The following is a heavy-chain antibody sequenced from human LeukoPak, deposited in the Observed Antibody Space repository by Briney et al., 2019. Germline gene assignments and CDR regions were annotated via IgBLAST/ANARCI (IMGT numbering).Heavy chain of an antibody. CDR1: GFTFSSYG. Sequence: GGSLRLSCAASGFTFSSYGMHWARQAPGKGLEWVAVISYDGSNKYYADSVKGRFTISRDNSKNTLYLQMNSLRAEDTAVYYCASNSYGYSVDYWGQGTLVTVSS. V-gene: IGHV3-30*03. CDR2: ISYDGSNK. J-gene: IGHJ4*02. D-gene: IGHD5-18*01. CDR3: ASNSYGYSVDY.